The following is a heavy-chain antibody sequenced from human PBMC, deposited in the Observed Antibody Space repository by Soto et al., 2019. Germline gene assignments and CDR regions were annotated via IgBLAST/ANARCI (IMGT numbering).Heavy chain of an antibody. D-gene: IGHD2-15*01. V-gene: IGHV3-30*18. Sequence: GGSLRLSCAASGFTFSSYGMHWVRQAPGKGLEWVAVISYDGSNKYYADSVKGRFTISRDNSKNTLYLQMNSLRAEDTAVYYCAKDSQRSTRYCSGGSCRDDAFDIWGQGTMVTVSS. CDR2: ISYDGSNK. CDR1: GFTFSSYG. J-gene: IGHJ3*02. CDR3: AKDSQRSTRYCSGGSCRDDAFDI.